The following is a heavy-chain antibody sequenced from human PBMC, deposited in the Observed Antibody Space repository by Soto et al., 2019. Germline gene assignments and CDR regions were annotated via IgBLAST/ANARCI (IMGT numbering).Heavy chain of an antibody. J-gene: IGHJ4*02. D-gene: IGHD3-3*01. Sequence: PSETLSLTCTVSGGSISSSSYYWGWIRQPPGKGLEWIGSIYYSGSTYYNPSLKSRVTISVDTSKNQFSLKLSSVTAADTAVYYCARTGRKDYDFWSGNYYFDYWGQGTLVTVSS. CDR3: ARTGRKDYDFWSGNYYFDY. V-gene: IGHV4-39*01. CDR2: IYYSGST. CDR1: GGSISSSSYY.